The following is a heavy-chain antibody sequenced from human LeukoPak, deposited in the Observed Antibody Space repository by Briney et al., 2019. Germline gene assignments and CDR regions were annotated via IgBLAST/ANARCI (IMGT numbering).Heavy chain of an antibody. Sequence: PGGSLRLSCAASGFTFSTYAMSWVRQAPGRGLEWVSAVSDSGSGTYYADSVKGRFTSSRDNSKNTLYLQMTSLRAEDTALYYCAKGKGSSGWYDWGQGTLVTVSS. CDR2: VSDSGSGT. D-gene: IGHD6-19*01. CDR1: GFTFSTYA. J-gene: IGHJ4*02. CDR3: AKGKGSSGWYD. V-gene: IGHV3-23*01.